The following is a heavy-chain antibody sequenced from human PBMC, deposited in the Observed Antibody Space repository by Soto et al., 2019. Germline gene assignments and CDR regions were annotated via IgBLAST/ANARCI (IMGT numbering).Heavy chain of an antibody. V-gene: IGHV4-34*01. CDR3: ARTIVRGVINIFDY. Sequence: QVQLQQRGAGLLKPSETLSLTCAVYGGSFSGYYWSWIRQPPGKGLEWIGEINHSGSTNYNPSLKSRVTISVDTSKNQFSRKLSSVTAADTVVYYCARTIVRGVINIFDYWGQGTLVTVSS. J-gene: IGHJ4*02. D-gene: IGHD3-10*01. CDR2: INHSGST. CDR1: GGSFSGYY.